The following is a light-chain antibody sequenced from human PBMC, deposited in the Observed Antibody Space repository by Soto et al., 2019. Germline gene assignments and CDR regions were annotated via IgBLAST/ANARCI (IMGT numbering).Light chain of an antibody. J-gene: IGLJ1*01. Sequence: QSVMTQPPSVSAAPGQKVTISCSGSSSNIGGNSVSWYQQLPGTAPKLLIYDDNKRPSGIPDRLSGSKSGTSATLGITGFQTWDEADYYCGSWDSSLSAYVFGTGTKLTVL. CDR1: SSNIGGNS. V-gene: IGLV1-51*01. CDR2: DDN. CDR3: GSWDSSLSAYV.